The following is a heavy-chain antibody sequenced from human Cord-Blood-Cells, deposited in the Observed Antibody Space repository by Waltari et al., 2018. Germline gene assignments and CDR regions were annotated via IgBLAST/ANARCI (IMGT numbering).Heavy chain of an antibody. CDR3: ARVNQPNYDSSGYYFDY. D-gene: IGHD3-22*01. CDR1: GYTFTSYY. Sequence: SGAEVKKPGASAKVSCKASGYTFTSYYMHWVRQAPGQGLEWMGIINPSGGSTSYAQKFQGRVTMTRDTSTSTVYMELSSLRSEDTAVYYCARVNQPNYDSSGYYFDYWGQGTLVTVSS. CDR2: INPSGGST. J-gene: IGHJ4*02. V-gene: IGHV1-46*01.